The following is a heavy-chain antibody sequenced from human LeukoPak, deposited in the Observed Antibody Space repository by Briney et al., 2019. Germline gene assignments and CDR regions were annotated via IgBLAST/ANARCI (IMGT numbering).Heavy chain of an antibody. CDR3: ARLPRGISEAAGGAY. J-gene: IGHJ4*02. V-gene: IGHV4-39*01. CDR1: GGSIDSSTHL. D-gene: IGHD6-13*01. CDR2: THYGGTS. Sequence: PSETLSLTCSVSGGSIDSSTHLWGWIRQRPGKGLEWIGGTHYGGTSFYNWYLKSPATLSIHTSNNQFPLKVNSVTAADTALYYCARLPRGISEAAGGAYWGQETLVTVSS.